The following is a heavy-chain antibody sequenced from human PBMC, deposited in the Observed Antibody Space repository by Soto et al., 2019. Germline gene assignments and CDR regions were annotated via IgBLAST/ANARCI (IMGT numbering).Heavy chain of an antibody. Sequence: PGGSLRLSCAASGFTFSAYAMHWVRRAPGKGLEWVAVTSNDGSNKYYADPVKGRFTISRDNSKNTLYLQMNSLRAEDTAVYYCASDGYSSGWYGMDYWGQGTLVTVSS. CDR3: ASDGYSSGWYGMDY. CDR2: TSNDGSNK. V-gene: IGHV3-30-3*01. D-gene: IGHD6-19*01. J-gene: IGHJ4*02. CDR1: GFTFSAYA.